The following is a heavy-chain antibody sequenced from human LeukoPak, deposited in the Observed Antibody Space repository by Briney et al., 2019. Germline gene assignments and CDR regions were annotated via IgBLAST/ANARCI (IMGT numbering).Heavy chain of an antibody. CDR2: ISIYNGNR. Sequence: ASVKVSCKTSGFTFTNYGISWVRQVPGQGFEWMGGISIYNGNRNYAQKFQGRVTMTTDTSTSTAYMEMRSLRSDDTAVYYCATNVRGTTDDCWGQGTLVTVSS. CDR3: ATNVRGTTDDC. CDR1: GFTFTNYG. D-gene: IGHD1-7*01. J-gene: IGHJ4*02. V-gene: IGHV1-18*01.